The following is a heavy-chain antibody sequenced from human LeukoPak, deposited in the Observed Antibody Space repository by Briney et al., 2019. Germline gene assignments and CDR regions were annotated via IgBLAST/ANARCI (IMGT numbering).Heavy chain of an antibody. J-gene: IGHJ4*02. V-gene: IGHV3-74*01. CDR2: INNDGRDT. CDR3: ARDGGGSSGYYWGLGY. D-gene: IGHD3-22*01. Sequence: GGSLRLSCAASGFTFSTYTIHWVRQVPGKGLMWVSRINNDGRDTTYADSVKGRFTISRDNAKDTLYLQMNSLRAEDTAVYYCARDGGGSSGYYWGLGYWGQGTLVTVSS. CDR1: GFTFSTYT.